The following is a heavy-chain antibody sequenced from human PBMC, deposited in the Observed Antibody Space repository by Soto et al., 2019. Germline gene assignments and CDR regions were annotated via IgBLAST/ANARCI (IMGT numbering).Heavy chain of an antibody. CDR1: GYSFSTYG. V-gene: IGHV1-18*01. CDR3: ARTSVAQSEDYFDY. J-gene: IGHJ4*02. D-gene: IGHD5-12*01. CDR2: TSSNNGKT. Sequence: ASVKVSCKTSGYSFSTYGISWVRQAPGQGLEWMGWTSSNNGKTKYAQKFQGRVTMTTDKSTNTVHMELRSLRSGDTAVYYCARTSVAQSEDYFDYRGQGTLVTVSS.